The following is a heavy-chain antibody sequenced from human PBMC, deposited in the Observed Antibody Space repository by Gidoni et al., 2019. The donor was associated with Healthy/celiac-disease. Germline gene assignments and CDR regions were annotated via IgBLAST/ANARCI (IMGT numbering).Heavy chain of an antibody. D-gene: IGHD5-12*01. CDR1: GGTFSSYA. J-gene: IGHJ5*02. CDR2: IIPIFGTA. V-gene: IGHV1-69*01. CDR3: ARGGNIVATIRFGWFDP. Sequence: QVQLVQSGAEVKKPGSSVKVSCKASGGTFSSYAISWLRQAPGQGLEWMGGIIPIFGTANYAQKFQGRVTITADESTSTAYMELSSLRSEDTAVYYCARGGNIVATIRFGWFDPWGQGTLVTVSS.